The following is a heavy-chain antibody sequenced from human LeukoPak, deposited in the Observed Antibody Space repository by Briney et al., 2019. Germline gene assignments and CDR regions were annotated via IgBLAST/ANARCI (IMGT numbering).Heavy chain of an antibody. Sequence: GGSLRLSCAASGFTFSDYYMSCIRQAPGKGLEWVSYISSSGSTIYYADSVKGRFTISRDNAKNSLYLQMNSLRAEDTAVYYCARDHSEQYYFDYWGQGTLVTVSS. CDR3: ARDHSEQYYFDY. D-gene: IGHD1/OR15-1a*01. V-gene: IGHV3-11*01. CDR1: GFTFSDYY. J-gene: IGHJ4*02. CDR2: ISSSGSTI.